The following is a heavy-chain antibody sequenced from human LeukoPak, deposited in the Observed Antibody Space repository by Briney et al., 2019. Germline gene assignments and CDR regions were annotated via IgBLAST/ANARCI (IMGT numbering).Heavy chain of an antibody. CDR3: ARDIVVVPAAMRGIGYYYYYMDV. J-gene: IGHJ6*03. D-gene: IGHD2-2*01. CDR2: IYTSGST. Sequence: PSETLSLTCTVSGGSISSYYWSWIRQPAGKGLEWIGRIYTSGSTNYNPSLKSRVTMSVDTSKNQFSLKLSSVTAADTAVYYCARDIVVVPAAMRGIGYYYYYMDVWGKGTTVTISS. V-gene: IGHV4-4*07. CDR1: GGSISSYY.